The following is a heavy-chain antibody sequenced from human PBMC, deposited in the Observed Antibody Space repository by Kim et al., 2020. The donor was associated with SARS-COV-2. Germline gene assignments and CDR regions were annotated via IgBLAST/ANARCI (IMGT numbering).Heavy chain of an antibody. CDR1: GFSFRSYG. J-gene: IGHJ6*02. CDR3: AKVIPGRGAYYYYYGMDV. Sequence: GGSLRLSCAASGFSFRSYGMHWVRQAPGKGLEWVAVISYDGSNKYYADSVKGRFTISRDNSQNTLYLQMNSLRAEDTALYYCAKVIPGRGAYYYYYGMDVWGQGTTVTVSS. CDR2: ISYDGSNK. V-gene: IGHV3-30*18. D-gene: IGHD3-16*01.